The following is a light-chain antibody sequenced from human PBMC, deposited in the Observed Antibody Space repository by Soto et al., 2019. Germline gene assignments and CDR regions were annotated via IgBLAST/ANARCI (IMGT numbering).Light chain of an antibody. Sequence: QSALTQPASVSGSPGQSITISCTGTSSDVGGYNYVSWYQLHPGKAPKLILYEVTNRPSGVSDRFSGSKSDNTASLTISGLQAEDEADYYCSSYTSTSTLYVFGTGTKVTV. J-gene: IGLJ1*01. CDR2: EVT. CDR3: SSYTSTSTLYV. V-gene: IGLV2-14*01. CDR1: SSDVGGYNY.